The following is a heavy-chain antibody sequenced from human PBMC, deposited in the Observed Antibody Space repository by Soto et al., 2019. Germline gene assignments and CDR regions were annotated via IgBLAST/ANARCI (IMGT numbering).Heavy chain of an antibody. V-gene: IGHV3-23*01. J-gene: IGHJ4*02. CDR2: ISGSGGST. Sequence: PGGSLRLSCAAYGFTFSSYAMSWVRQAPGKGLEWVSAISGSGGSTYYADSVKGRFTISRDNSKNTLYLQMNSLRAEDTAVYYCAKGYAVGSGYLDYWGQGTLVTVSS. D-gene: IGHD3-22*01. CDR3: AKGYAVGSGYLDY. CDR1: GFTFSSYA.